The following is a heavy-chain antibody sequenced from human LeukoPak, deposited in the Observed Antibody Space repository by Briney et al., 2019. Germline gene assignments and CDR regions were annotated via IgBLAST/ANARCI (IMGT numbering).Heavy chain of an antibody. CDR1: GYTFTGYY. V-gene: IGHV1-2*02. Sequence: GASVKVSCKASGYTFTGYYMHWVRQAPGQGLEWMGWINPNSGGTNYAQKFQGRVTMTRDKSISTAYMELSRLRSDDTAVYYCARDSRYYYYYYMDVWGKGTTVTVSS. J-gene: IGHJ6*03. CDR2: INPNSGGT. CDR3: ARDSRYYYYYYMDV.